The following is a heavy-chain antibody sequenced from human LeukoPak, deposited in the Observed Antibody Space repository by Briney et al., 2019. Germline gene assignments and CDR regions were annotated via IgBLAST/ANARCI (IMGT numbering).Heavy chain of an antibody. V-gene: IGHV4-30-2*01. D-gene: IGHD3-22*01. J-gene: IGHJ3*02. CDR3: ARDSYYDNSGEGAFDI. CDR1: GGSISTIGYS. Sequence: SQTLSLTCDVSGGSISTIGYSWTWIRQPPGKGLEWIGYIYQSGSSSYNPSLQSRVTISIDRSKNQFSLKLSSVTAADTAVYYCARDSYYDNSGEGAFDIWGQGTMVTVSA. CDR2: IYQSGSS.